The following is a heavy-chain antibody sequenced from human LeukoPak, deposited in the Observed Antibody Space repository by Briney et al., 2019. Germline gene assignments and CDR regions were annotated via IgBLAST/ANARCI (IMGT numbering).Heavy chain of an antibody. J-gene: IGHJ5*02. CDR3: VRDRFDP. CDR1: GFTFNTYW. CDR2: ITSDESGT. V-gene: IGHV3-74*01. Sequence: PGVSLRLSCAASGFTFNTYWMHWVRQAPGKGLVWVSRITSDESGTTYESSVKGRFTISRDNAENTLYLQMNSLIAEDTAVYYCVRDRFDPWGQGTLVTVPS.